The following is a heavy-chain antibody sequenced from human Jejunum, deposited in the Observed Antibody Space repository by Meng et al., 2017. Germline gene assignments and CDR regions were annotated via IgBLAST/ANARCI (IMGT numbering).Heavy chain of an antibody. CDR1: GFTFSSHS. J-gene: IGHJ4*02. D-gene: IGHD3-16*01. V-gene: IGHV3-7*01. CDR3: ARNRVMNDD. CDR2: IEKDGSQT. Sequence: GESLKISCAASGFTFSSHSMNWVRQAPGKGLEWVANIEKDGSQTSYLDSVKGRFAISRDNAKNSLYLQMNSLRAEDTAMYYCARNRVMNDDWGQGTRVTVSS.